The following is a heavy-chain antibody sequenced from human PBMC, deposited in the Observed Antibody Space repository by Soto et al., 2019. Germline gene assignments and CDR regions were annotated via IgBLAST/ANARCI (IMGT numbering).Heavy chain of an antibody. CDR2: IYWDDDK. D-gene: IGHD2-21*02. V-gene: IGHV2-5*02. CDR3: IQSRCGGDCLQSYASHYYYGMDV. J-gene: IGHJ6*02. Sequence: SGPTLVNPTQTLALTCTFSGFSLSSSGEGVGWIRQPPGKALEWLALIYWDDDKRYSPSLRSRLTISKDTSKNQVVLTMTNMDPVDTATYYCIQSRCGGDCLQSYASHYYYGMDVWGQGTTVTVSS. CDR1: GFSLSSSGEG.